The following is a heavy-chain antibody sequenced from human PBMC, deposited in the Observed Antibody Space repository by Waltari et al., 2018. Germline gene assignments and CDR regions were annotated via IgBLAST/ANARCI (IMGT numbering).Heavy chain of an antibody. J-gene: IGHJ4*02. CDR3: VRDHWGPDY. CDR1: GFTFTDYW. Sequence: EVHLVESGGGLVKPGGSLRLSCAAPGFTFTDYWMSWVRQAPGKGPEWVANIHKDGSEKNYVDYVKGRFTISRDNAKDSVYLQMNSLRADDTAMYYCVRDHWGPDYWGQGTLVTVSS. V-gene: IGHV3-7*01. D-gene: IGHD7-27*01. CDR2: IHKDGSEK.